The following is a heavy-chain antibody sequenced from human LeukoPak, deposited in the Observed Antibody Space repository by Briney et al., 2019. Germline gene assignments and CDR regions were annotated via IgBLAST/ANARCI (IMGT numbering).Heavy chain of an antibody. J-gene: IGHJ6*02. CDR1: GGTFSSYA. Sequence: SVKVSCKASGGTFSSYAISWVRQAPGQGLEWMGRIIPILGIANYAQKFQGRVTITADKSTSTAYMELSSLRSENTAVYYCARGPRRSPYSGPEDDYYYDMDVWGQGTTVTVSS. V-gene: IGHV1-69*04. CDR2: IIPILGIA. CDR3: ARGPRRSPYSGPEDDYYYDMDV. D-gene: IGHD5-12*01.